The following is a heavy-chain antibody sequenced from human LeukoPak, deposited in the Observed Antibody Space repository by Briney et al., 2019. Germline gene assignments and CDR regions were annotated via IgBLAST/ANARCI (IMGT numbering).Heavy chain of an antibody. CDR2: ISGSGGST. V-gene: IGHV3-23*01. J-gene: IGHJ4*02. CDR1: GFTFSSYA. D-gene: IGHD3-16*01. Sequence: GGSLRLSCAASGFTFSSYAMSWVRQAPGKGLEWVSAISGSGGSTYYADSVKGRFTISRDNSKNTLYLQMSSLRAEDTAVYYCAKDGGYLYYFDYWGQGTLVTVSS. CDR3: AKDGGYLYYFDY.